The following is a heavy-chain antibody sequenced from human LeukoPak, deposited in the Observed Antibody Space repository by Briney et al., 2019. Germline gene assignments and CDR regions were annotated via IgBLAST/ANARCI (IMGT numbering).Heavy chain of an antibody. CDR2: ISSSGSTI. CDR1: GFTFSSYE. V-gene: IGHV3-48*03. Sequence: GGSLRLSCAASGFTFSSYEMNWVRQAPGKGLEWVSYISSSGSTIYYADSVKGRFTISRDNGKNSLYLQMNSLRAEDTAVYYCARGRTARACDIWGQGTMVTVSS. J-gene: IGHJ3*02. CDR3: ARGRTARACDI.